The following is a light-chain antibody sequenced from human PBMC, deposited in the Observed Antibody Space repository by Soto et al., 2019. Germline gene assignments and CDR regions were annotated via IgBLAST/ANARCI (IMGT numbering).Light chain of an antibody. Sequence: EIVLTQSPGTLSLSPGERATLSCRASQSVSSSYLAWYQQKPGQAPRLLIYGASSRATGIPDRFSGSGSGTDFTLTISSLEPEDFAVYYCHQHSDWPLTFGAGTRVEIK. CDR3: HQHSDWPLT. V-gene: IGKV3D-20*02. CDR2: GAS. CDR1: QSVSSSY. J-gene: IGKJ4*01.